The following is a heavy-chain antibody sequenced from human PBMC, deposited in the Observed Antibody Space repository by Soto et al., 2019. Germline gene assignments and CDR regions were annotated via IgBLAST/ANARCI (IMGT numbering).Heavy chain of an antibody. J-gene: IGHJ4*02. CDR3: ARGSRYNRH. D-gene: IGHD1-1*01. CDR1: GFTFSSYW. V-gene: IGHV3-7*01. CDR2: IKQDGSEI. Sequence: GGSLRLSCAASGFTFSSYWMIWVRQAPGKGLEWVANIKQDGSEIYYVDSVKGRFTISRDNVKNSLYLQMNSLRAEDTAVYYCARGSRYNRHWGQGTLVTVSS.